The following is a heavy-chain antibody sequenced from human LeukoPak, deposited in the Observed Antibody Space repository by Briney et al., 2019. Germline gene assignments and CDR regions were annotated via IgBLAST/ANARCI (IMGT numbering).Heavy chain of an antibody. J-gene: IGHJ4*02. D-gene: IGHD4-23*01. V-gene: IGHV3-7*02. CDR3: ARAGDYGGNSGVY. CDR1: GFTFSTYW. CDR2: IKHDGSDK. Sequence: GGSLRLSCAASGFTFSTYWMSWVRQAPGKGLEWVANIKHDGSDKKYVDSVKGRFTISRDNSKNTLYLQMNSLRAEDTAVYYCARAGDYGGNSGVYWGQGTLATVSS.